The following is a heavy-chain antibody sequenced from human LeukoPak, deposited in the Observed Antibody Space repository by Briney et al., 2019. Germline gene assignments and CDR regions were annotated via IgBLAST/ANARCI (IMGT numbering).Heavy chain of an antibody. V-gene: IGHV2-5*01. D-gene: IGHD3-22*01. Sequence: SRPTLVNPTQPLTLTSTFSGFSLSTSGVGVGWIRQPPAKALEWLALIFWNDDKWYSPSLKNRLTITYDTSKNQVVLTMTNMDPVDTATYYCAHRPSYYYDTSGYYLRRPFDYWGQGTLVSVSS. CDR2: IFWNDDK. J-gene: IGHJ4*02. CDR1: GFSLSTSGVG. CDR3: AHRPSYYYDTSGYYLRRPFDY.